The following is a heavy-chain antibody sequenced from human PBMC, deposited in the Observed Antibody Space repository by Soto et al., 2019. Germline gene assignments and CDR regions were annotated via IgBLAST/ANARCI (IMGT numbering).Heavy chain of an antibody. CDR3: ARDRGTIANPSFDY. CDR2: ISYHGSNK. V-gene: IGHV3-30-3*01. Sequence: QVQLVESGGGVVQPGRSLRLSCAASGFTFSSYAMHWVRQAPGKGLEWVAVISYHGSNKYYADSVKGRFTISRDNSKNTLYLQMNSLRAEDTAVYYCARDRGTIANPSFDYWGQGTLVTVSS. J-gene: IGHJ4*02. CDR1: GFTFSSYA. D-gene: IGHD1-26*01.